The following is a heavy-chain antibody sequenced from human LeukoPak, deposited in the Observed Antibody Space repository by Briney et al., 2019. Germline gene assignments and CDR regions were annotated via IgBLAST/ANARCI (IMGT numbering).Heavy chain of an antibody. Sequence: SETLSLTCAVYGGSFSGYYWSWIRQPPGKGLEWIGEINHSGSTNYNPSLKSRVTISVDTSKNQFSLKLSSVTAADTAVYYCARDYRNVRRQADIWGQGTMVTVSS. CDR3: ARDYRNVRRQADI. CDR1: GGSFSGYY. D-gene: IGHD2/OR15-2a*01. V-gene: IGHV4-34*01. CDR2: INHSGST. J-gene: IGHJ3*02.